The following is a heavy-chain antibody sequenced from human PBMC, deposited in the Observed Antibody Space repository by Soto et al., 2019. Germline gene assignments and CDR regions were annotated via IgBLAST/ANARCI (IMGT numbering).Heavy chain of an antibody. V-gene: IGHV1-3*01. CDR2: INAGNGNT. J-gene: IGHJ4*02. Sequence: VASVKVSCKASGYTFTSYAMHWVRQAPGQRLEWMGWINAGNGNTKYSQKFQGRVTITRDTSASTAYMELSSLRSEDTAVYYCARGTFTMIVVVPTPMDYWGQGTLVTVSS. CDR3: ARGTFTMIVVVPTPMDY. D-gene: IGHD3-22*01. CDR1: GYTFTSYA.